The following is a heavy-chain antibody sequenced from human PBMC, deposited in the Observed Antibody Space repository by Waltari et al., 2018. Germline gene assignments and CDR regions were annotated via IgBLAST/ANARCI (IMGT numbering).Heavy chain of an antibody. D-gene: IGHD4-17*01. CDR2: INPNSGDT. V-gene: IGHV1-2*06. CDR3: ARDLGSDYGNRDY. Sequence: QVHLVQSGAEVKKPGASGKVSCKASGYTFPGYYIQWVRRAPGQGLEWMGRINPNSGDTNYAQKFQGRVTLTRDTSINTAYMELSSLKSDDTAVYYCARDLGSDYGNRDYWGQGTLVTVPS. J-gene: IGHJ4*02. CDR1: GYTFPGYY.